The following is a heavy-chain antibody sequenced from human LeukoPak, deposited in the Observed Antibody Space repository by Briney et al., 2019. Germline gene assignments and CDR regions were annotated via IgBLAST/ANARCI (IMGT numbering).Heavy chain of an antibody. CDR3: AKSREEIRGLDAFDI. CDR2: IYYSGST. Sequence: SQTLSLTCSVSGGSISSDDYCRDWIRLHPGKGLEWVGYIYYSGSTYYNPSLKSRVALSVDTSKNQFSLKLSSLTAADTAVYYCAKSREEIRGLDAFDIWGQGTMVTVSS. CDR1: GGSISSDDYC. V-gene: IGHV4-31*03. D-gene: IGHD5-24*01. J-gene: IGHJ3*02.